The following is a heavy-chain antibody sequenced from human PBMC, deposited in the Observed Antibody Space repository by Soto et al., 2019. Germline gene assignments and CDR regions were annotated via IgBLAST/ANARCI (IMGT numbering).Heavy chain of an antibody. CDR2: IYYSGST. J-gene: IGHJ6*02. V-gene: IGHV4-39*01. D-gene: IGHD2-2*02. CDR3: ASIPRLSTYYKYYGMDV. Sequence: SETLSLTCTVSGGSISSSSYYWGWIGQPPGKGLEWIGSIYYSGSTYYNPSLKSRVTISVDTSKNQFSLKLSSVTAADTAVYYCASIPRLSTYYKYYGMDVWGQGTTVTVSS. CDR1: GGSISSSSYY.